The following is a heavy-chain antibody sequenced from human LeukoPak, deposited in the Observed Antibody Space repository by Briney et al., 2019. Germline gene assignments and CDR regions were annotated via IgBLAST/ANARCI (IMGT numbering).Heavy chain of an antibody. CDR2: ISGSGGST. Sequence: PGGSLRLSCAASGFTFSSYATSWVRQAPGKGLEWVSAISGSGGSTYYADSVKGRFTISRDNSKNTLYLQMNSLRAEDTAVYYCAKDLYGYVSNWFDPWGQGTLVTVSS. CDR3: AKDLYGYVSNWFDP. J-gene: IGHJ5*02. V-gene: IGHV3-23*01. CDR1: GFTFSSYA. D-gene: IGHD5-12*01.